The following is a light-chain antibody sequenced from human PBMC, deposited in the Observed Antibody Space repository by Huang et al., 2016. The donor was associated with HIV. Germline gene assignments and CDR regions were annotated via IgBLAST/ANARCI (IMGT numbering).Light chain of an antibody. V-gene: IGKV3-20*01. CDR3: QQYGSSPRT. Sequence: EIVLTQSPGTLSLSPGERATLSCRASQTVRNSYLAWYQQKPGQVPRLRSYGAYNRAGGIPDRFSGSQSGTDFTLAISRLEPEDFAVYYCQQYGSSPRTFGQGTKLEIK. CDR1: QTVRNSY. J-gene: IGKJ2*01. CDR2: GAY.